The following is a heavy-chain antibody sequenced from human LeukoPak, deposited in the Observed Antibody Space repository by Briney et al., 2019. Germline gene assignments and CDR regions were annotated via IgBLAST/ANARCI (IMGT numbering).Heavy chain of an antibody. Sequence: SETLSLTCAVYGGSFSGYYWSWIRQPPGKGLEWIGEINHSGSTNCNPSLKSRVTISVDTSKNQFPLKLSSVTAADTAVYYCARRGGVPAAAFYYYYYMDVWGKGTTVTVSS. CDR1: GGSFSGYY. CDR3: ARRGGVPAAAFYYYYYMDV. J-gene: IGHJ6*03. CDR2: INHSGST. D-gene: IGHD2-2*01. V-gene: IGHV4-34*01.